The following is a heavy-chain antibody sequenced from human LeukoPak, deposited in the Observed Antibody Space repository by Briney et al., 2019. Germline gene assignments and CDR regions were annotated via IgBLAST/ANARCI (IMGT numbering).Heavy chain of an antibody. D-gene: IGHD2-2*01. J-gene: IGHJ4*02. CDR1: GFTFSSYG. CDR3: AKDTVGYCSSTSCSGFDY. CDR2: IRYDGSNK. Sequence: PGGSLRLSCAASGFTFSSYGMHWVRQAPGKGLEWVAFIRYDGSNKYYADSVKGRFTISRDNSKNTLYLQMNSLRAEDTAVYYCAKDTVGYCSSTSCSGFDYWGRGTLVTVSS. V-gene: IGHV3-30*02.